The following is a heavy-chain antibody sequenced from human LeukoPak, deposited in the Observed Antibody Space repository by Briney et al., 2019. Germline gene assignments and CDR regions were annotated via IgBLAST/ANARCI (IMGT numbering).Heavy chain of an antibody. CDR1: GFTFDDYA. CDR3: AKQGRRGYSYARSYYFDY. D-gene: IGHD5-18*01. J-gene: IGHJ4*02. CDR2: ISWNSGSI. V-gene: IGHV3-9*01. Sequence: GGSLRLSCAASGFTFDDYAMHWVRQAPGKGLEWVSGISWNSGSIGYADSVKGRFTISRDNAKNSLYLQMNSLRGEDTAVYYCAKQGRRGYSYARSYYFDYWGQGTLVTVSS.